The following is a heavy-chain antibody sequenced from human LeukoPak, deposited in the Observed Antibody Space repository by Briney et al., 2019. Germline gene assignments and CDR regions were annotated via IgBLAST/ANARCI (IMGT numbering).Heavy chain of an antibody. D-gene: IGHD2-21*01. CDR2: TYYRSKWNN. CDR1: GDIVSSKSAA. CDR3: ARYSGLGVPDY. V-gene: IGHV6-1*01. Sequence: RSQTLSLTCAISGDIVSSKSAAWNWIRQSPSGGLDWLGGTYYRSKWNNDYAVSVRGRITINPDTSKNQFSLLLNSVTPEDTAVYYCARYSGLGVPDYWGQGTLVTVSS. J-gene: IGHJ4*02.